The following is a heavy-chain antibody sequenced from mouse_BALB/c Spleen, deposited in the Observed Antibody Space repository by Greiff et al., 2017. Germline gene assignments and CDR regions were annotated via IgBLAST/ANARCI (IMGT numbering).Heavy chain of an antibody. D-gene: IGHD2-4*01. V-gene: IGHV1S22*01. CDR2: IYPGSGST. CDR1: GYTFTSYW. CDR3: TLMITTDY. J-gene: IGHJ2*01. Sequence: LQHPGSELVRPGASVKLSCKASGYTFTSYWMHWVKQRPGQGLEWIGNIYPGSGSTNYDEKFKSKATLTVDTSSSTAYMQLSSLTSEDSAVYNCTLMITTDYWGQGTTLTVAA.